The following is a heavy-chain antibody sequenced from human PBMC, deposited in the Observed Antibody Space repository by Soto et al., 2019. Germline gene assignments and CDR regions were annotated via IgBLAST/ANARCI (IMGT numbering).Heavy chain of an antibody. CDR3: ARSKGYSNYVGYYYGMDV. CDR2: ILPIFGTA. D-gene: IGHD4-4*01. J-gene: IGHJ6*02. V-gene: IGHV1-69*01. Sequence: QVQLVQSGAEVKKPGSSGKVSCKASGGTFSSYAISWVRQAPGQGLEWMGGILPIFGTANYAQQLQGRVTITSDEPTSTAYLELSRLRSEHTAVYYRARSKGYSNYVGYYYGMDVWGQGTTVTVSS. CDR1: GGTFSSYA.